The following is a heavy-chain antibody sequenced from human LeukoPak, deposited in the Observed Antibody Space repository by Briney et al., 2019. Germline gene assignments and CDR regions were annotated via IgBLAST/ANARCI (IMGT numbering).Heavy chain of an antibody. CDR3: AKDQGSGAFDY. Sequence: GGSLRLSCAASGFTFSKYALSWVRQAPGKGLEWVSAISGNGGSTYYADSVKGRFTISRDNSKNILYLQMNSLRAEDTAVYYCAKDQGSGAFDYWGQGTLVTVSS. CDR2: ISGNGGST. CDR1: GFTFSKYA. J-gene: IGHJ4*02. V-gene: IGHV3-23*01. D-gene: IGHD2-8*02.